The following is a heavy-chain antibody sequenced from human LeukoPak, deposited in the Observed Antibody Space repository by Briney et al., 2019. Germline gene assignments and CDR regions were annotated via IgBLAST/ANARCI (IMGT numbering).Heavy chain of an antibody. CDR3: VKDRHDTSGYYLDY. Sequence: GGSLRLSCAASGFTFSSFGMHWVRQAPGKRLEWVAFIGYDGSNKYYADSVKGRFTISRDNSKNTLYLQMNSLRAEDTAVYYCVKDRHDTSGYYLDYWGQGTLVTVSS. V-gene: IGHV3-30*02. CDR2: IGYDGSNK. D-gene: IGHD3-22*01. J-gene: IGHJ4*02. CDR1: GFTFSSFG.